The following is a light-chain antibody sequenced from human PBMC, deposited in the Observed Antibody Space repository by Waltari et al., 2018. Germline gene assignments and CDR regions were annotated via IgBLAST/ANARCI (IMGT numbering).Light chain of an antibody. J-gene: IGLJ1*01. CDR1: SGDVGAYAF. CDR2: EVN. CDR3: SSYAGSNNFV. Sequence: QSALTQPPSASGSPGQSVTISCTGTSGDVGAYAFVPWYQQNPGKAPKLIIYEVNKRPSGVPDRFSGSKSGNTASLTVSGLQADDEADYYCSSYAGSNNFVFGPGTEVTVL. V-gene: IGLV2-8*01.